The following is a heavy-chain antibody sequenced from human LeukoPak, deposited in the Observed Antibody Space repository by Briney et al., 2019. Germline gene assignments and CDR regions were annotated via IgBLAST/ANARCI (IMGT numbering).Heavy chain of an antibody. CDR3: GYYDFWSGYYAIDY. CDR2: IIPIFGTA. J-gene: IGHJ4*02. Sequence: SVKVSCKASGGTFSSYAISWVRQAPGQGLEWMGGIIPIFGTANYAQKFQGRVTITTDESASTAYMELSSLRSEDTAVYYCGYYDFWSGYYAIDYWGQGTLVTVSS. V-gene: IGHV1-69*05. CDR1: GGTFSSYA. D-gene: IGHD3-3*01.